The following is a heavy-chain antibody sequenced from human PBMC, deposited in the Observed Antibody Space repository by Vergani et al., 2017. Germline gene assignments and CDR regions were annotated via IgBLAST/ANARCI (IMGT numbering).Heavy chain of an antibody. D-gene: IGHD2-15*01. V-gene: IGHV4-61*02. CDR2: ISASGNA. Sequence: QVQLQASGPGRVKPSQTLSLTCTMSGWPISAGYFWSWIRQPAGKGLEWLGHISASGNASHSPSLKTRVSMSVDTSKNQFSLTVTSVTAADTAIYFCARRSGGYYSGGKVHPLRTAFDVWGHGTVVTVSS. CDR3: ARRSGGYYSGGKVHPLRTAFDV. CDR1: GWPISAGYF. J-gene: IGHJ3*01.